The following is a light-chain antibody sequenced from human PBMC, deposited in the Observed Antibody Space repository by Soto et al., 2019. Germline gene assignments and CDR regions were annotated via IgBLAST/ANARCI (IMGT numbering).Light chain of an antibody. CDR2: KAS. CDR3: QHCNSSSRT. Sequence: DIQMTQSPSTLSASIGDRVTITCRASQSIDSWLAWYQQKPGKAPKLRINKASSLQTGVPSRFSGSGSGTEFTLTISSLQPDDFATYYCQHCNSSSRTFGQGTKVEGK. CDR1: QSIDSW. J-gene: IGKJ1*01. V-gene: IGKV1-5*03.